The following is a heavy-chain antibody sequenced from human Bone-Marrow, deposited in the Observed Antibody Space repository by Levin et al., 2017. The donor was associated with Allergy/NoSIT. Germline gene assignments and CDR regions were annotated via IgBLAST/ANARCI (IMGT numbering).Heavy chain of an antibody. J-gene: IGHJ4*02. CDR1: GGFISSFY. CDR2: IYYTGEA. D-gene: IGHD3-9*01. CDR3: AREGPGFEYDY. V-gene: IGHV4-59*01. Sequence: PSETLSLTCTVSGGFISSFYWSWIRQRPGEGLEWIGDIYYTGEARYNFSLGSRLAMSIDTSRNQFSLRLTSVTAADTAVYYCAREGPGFEYDYWSQGTRVTGSS.